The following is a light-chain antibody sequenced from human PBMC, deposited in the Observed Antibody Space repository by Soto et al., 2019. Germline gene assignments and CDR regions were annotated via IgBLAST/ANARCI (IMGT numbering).Light chain of an antibody. Sequence: AIRMTQSPSSLSASTGDRVTIPCRASQDIGTYLAWYQQKPGKAPKLLIYAASSLQSGVPSRFSGSGSGTDFTLTISSLQPDDFATYYCQHYNSYSEAFGQGTKVDIK. J-gene: IGKJ1*01. CDR3: QHYNSYSEA. CDR2: AAS. CDR1: QDIGTY. V-gene: IGKV1-8*01.